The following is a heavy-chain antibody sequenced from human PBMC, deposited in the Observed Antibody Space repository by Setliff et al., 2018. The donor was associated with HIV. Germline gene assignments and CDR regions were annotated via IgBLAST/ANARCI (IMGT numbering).Heavy chain of an antibody. V-gene: IGHV4-34*01. CDR2: INHSGST. CDR3: AREKGYSDTRGHYYGGVFEN. J-gene: IGHJ4*02. CDR1: GGSFSGYY. D-gene: IGHD3-22*01. Sequence: SETLSLTCAVYGGSFSGYYWSWIRQPPGKGLEWIGEINHSGSTDYNPSLKSRVTISVDTSKNQLSLKLRSVTAADAAVYYCAREKGYSDTRGHYYGGVFENCGQGTLVTVSS.